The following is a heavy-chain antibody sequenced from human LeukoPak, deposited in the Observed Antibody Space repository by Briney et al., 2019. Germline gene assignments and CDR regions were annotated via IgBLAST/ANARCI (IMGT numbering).Heavy chain of an antibody. V-gene: IGHV1-2*02. Sequence: ASVKVSCKASGYTFTGYYMHWVRQAPGQGLEWMGWINPNSGGTNYAQKFQGRVTMTRDTSISIAYMELSRLRSDDTAVYYCARAFSTVPSTQEWFDPWGQGTLVTVSS. D-gene: IGHD4-11*01. CDR3: ARAFSTVPSTQEWFDP. CDR1: GYTFTGYY. CDR2: INPNSGGT. J-gene: IGHJ5*02.